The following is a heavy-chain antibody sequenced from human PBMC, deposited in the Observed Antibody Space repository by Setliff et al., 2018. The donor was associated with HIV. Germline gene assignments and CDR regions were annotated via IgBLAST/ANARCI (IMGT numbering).Heavy chain of an antibody. J-gene: IGHJ4*02. CDR1: GFTSSSYA. D-gene: IGHD3-10*01. CDR2: ITGSGITT. CDR3: AKHPRYYDSGSRYFDY. V-gene: IGHV3-23*01. Sequence: GGSLRLSCAASGFTSSSYAMAWVRQAPGKGLVWVSGITGSGITTYYAGSVKGRFTISRDNSKNTLYLQMNGLRAEDTAVYYCAKHPRYYDSGSRYFDYWGQGTLVTVSS.